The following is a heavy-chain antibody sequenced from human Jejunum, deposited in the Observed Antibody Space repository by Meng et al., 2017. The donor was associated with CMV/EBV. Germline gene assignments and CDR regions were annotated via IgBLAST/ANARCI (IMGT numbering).Heavy chain of an antibody. D-gene: IGHD5-12*01. CDR1: GGSISSYY. CDR3: ARYYSGWYFDY. V-gene: IGHV4-59*01. Sequence: CTVSGGSISSYYWSWIRQPPGKGLEWIGHIHHSGSTNYNPSLKSRVTISMDTSKNQFSLKLSSVTAADTAVYYCARYYSGWYFDYWGQGTLVTVSS. CDR2: IHHSGST. J-gene: IGHJ4*02.